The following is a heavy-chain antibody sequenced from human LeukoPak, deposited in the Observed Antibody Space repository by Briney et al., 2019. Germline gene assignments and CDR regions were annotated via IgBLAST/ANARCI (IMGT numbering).Heavy chain of an antibody. J-gene: IGHJ4*02. Sequence: PSETLSLTCAVYGGSFSGYYWSWIHQPPGKGLEWIGEINHSGSTNYNPSLKSRVTISVDTSKNQFSLKLSSVTAADTAVYHCARGGGTGTTDFDYWGQGTLVTVSS. CDR3: ARGGGTGTTDFDY. D-gene: IGHD1-1*01. V-gene: IGHV4-34*01. CDR2: INHSGST. CDR1: GGSFSGYY.